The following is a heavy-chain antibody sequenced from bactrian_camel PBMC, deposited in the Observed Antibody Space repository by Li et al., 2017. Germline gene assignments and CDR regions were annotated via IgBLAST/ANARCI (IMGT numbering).Heavy chain of an antibody. CDR2: IHTGSYST. CDR1: GHSRGSNC. J-gene: IGHJ4*01. V-gene: IGHV3S19*01. CDR3: AAHYVTTGCPTLTRGAFRD. D-gene: IGHD5*01. Sequence: DVQLVESGGGSVQAGGSLRLSCKVSGHSRGSNCVGWFRQAPGKEREGVASIHTGSYSTWVADSVQGRFTISRDNAKNTVYLGMSSLKPEDSGMYFCAAHYVTTGCPTLTRGAFRDWGQGTQVTVSS.